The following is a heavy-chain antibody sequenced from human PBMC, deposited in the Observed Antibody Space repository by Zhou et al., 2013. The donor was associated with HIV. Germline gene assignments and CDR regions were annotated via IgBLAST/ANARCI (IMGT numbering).Heavy chain of an antibody. D-gene: IGHD1-1*01. Sequence: QVQLVQSGAEVKKPGASVKVSCKASGYSFTSHDINWVRQATGQGLEWMGWMNPNSGNTGYAQKFQGRVTFTRDTSARTSYMELRSLKSEDTAVYYCARGPCEGNDCDDGNWFDPWGQGTLVTVSS. CDR1: GYSFTSHD. CDR2: MNPNSGNT. V-gene: IGHV1-8*03. CDR3: ARGPCEGNDCDDGNWFDP. J-gene: IGHJ5*02.